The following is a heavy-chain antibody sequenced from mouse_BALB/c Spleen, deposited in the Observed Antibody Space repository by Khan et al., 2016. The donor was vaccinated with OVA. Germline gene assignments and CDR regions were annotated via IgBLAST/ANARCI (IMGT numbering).Heavy chain of an antibody. CDR1: GYTFTSYY. CDR3: TRSGDGTFAY. D-gene: IGHD4-1*01. CDR2: INPSDGDS. V-gene: IGHV1-53*01. J-gene: IGHJ3*01. Sequence: QVQLKQSGTELVKPGASVRLSCKASGYTFTSYYMYWVKQRPGQGLEWIGEINPSDGDSNFNENFKSKATLTVDKSSTTAYMQLSSLTSEDSAVDYCTRSGDGTFAYWGQGTLVTVSA.